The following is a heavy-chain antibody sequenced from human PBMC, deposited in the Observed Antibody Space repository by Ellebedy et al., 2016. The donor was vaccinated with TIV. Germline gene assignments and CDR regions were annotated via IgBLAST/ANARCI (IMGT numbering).Heavy chain of an antibody. CDR2: INHSGST. CDR3: ARDRVAGHKEYYFDY. V-gene: IGHV4-34*01. CDR1: GGSFSGYY. D-gene: IGHD6-19*01. J-gene: IGHJ4*02. Sequence: SETLSLXXAVYGGSFSGYYWSWIRQPPGKGLEWIGEINHSGSTNYNPSLKSRVTISVDTSKNQFSLKLSSVTAADTAVYYCARDRVAGHKEYYFDYWGQGTLVTVSS.